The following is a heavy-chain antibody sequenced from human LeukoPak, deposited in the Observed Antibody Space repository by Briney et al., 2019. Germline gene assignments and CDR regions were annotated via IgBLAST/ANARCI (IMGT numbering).Heavy chain of an antibody. Sequence: GASVKVSCKVSGSTLTEFSIHWVRQAPGKGLEWMGGFVPEDDETIYAQSFQGRVTMTEDTSTDTAYMELSSLRSEDMAMYYCATIAPGDLFDSWGQGTLVTVSS. CDR3: ATIAPGDLFDS. V-gene: IGHV1-24*01. J-gene: IGHJ4*02. D-gene: IGHD7-27*01. CDR2: FVPEDDET. CDR1: GSTLTEFS.